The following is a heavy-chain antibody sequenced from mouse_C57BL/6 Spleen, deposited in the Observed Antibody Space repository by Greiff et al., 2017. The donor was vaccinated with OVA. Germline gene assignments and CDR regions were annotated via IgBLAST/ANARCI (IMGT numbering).Heavy chain of an antibody. CDR2: INPNNGGT. Sequence: VQLQQSGPELVKPGASVKISCKASGYTFTDYYMNWVKQSHGKSLEWIGDINPNNGGTSYNQKFKGKATLTVDKSSSTAYMELRSLTSEDSAVYYCASSYSYWGQGTTLTVSS. CDR3: ASSYSY. D-gene: IGHD1-1*01. V-gene: IGHV1-26*01. J-gene: IGHJ2*01. CDR1: GYTFTDYY.